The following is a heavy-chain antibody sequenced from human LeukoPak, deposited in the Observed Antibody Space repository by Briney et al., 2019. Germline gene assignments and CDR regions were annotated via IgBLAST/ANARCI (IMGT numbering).Heavy chain of an antibody. Sequence: SETLSLTCTVSGGSISNYYWGWIRQPPGKGLEWIGYAYYSGSTNYNPSLESRVTMSVDTSKNKFTLKLSSVTAADTAVYYCARNAAVATSRSWFDPWGQGSLVTVSS. CDR1: GGSISNYY. CDR2: AYYSGST. J-gene: IGHJ5*02. CDR3: ARNAAVATSRSWFDP. V-gene: IGHV4-59*08. D-gene: IGHD6-19*01.